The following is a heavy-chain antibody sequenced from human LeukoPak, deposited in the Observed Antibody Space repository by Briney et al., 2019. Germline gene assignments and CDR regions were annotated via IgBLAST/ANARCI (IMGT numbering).Heavy chain of an antibody. Sequence: PGGSLRLSCAASGFTFSSYSMNWVRQAPGKGLEWVSYICSRSNTIYYADSVEGRFTVSRDNAKNSLYLQMNSLRADDTALYYCARESITGDRDFDYWGQGTLVTVSS. CDR1: GFTFSSYS. V-gene: IGHV3-48*01. CDR3: ARESITGDRDFDY. D-gene: IGHD7-27*01. J-gene: IGHJ4*02. CDR2: ICSRSNTI.